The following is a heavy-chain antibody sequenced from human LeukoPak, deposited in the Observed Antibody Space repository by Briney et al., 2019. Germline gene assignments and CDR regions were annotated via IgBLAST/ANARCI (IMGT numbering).Heavy chain of an antibody. D-gene: IGHD1-26*01. CDR1: GGSFSGYY. CDR2: NYYSGSA. V-gene: IGHV4-59*01. J-gene: IGHJ4*02. CDR3: ARVRKWELDY. Sequence: SETLSLTCAVYGGSFSGYYWSWIRQPPGKGLEWIGYNYYSGSANYNPSLKSRVTISVDTSKNQFSLKLSSVTAADTAVYYCARVRKWELDYWGQGTLVTVSS.